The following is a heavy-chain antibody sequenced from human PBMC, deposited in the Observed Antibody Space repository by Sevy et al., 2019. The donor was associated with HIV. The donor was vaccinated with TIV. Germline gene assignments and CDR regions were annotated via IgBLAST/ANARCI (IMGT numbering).Heavy chain of an antibody. J-gene: IGHJ4*02. CDR3: VSDLSGARDS. V-gene: IGHV3-74*01. CDR2: INEDGSFS. CDR1: GFTFRNYW. D-gene: IGHD6-25*01. Sequence: GGSLRLSCAASGFTFRNYWMHWVRQGPGKGLEWVSRINEDGSFSDYADSMKGRFTISRDNAKNTLYLEMNSLRVEDTAVYYCVSDLSGARDSWGQGTLVTVSS.